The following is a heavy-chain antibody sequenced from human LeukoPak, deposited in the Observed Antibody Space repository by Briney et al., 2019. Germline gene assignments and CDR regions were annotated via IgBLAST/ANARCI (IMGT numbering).Heavy chain of an antibody. V-gene: IGHV4-39*01. Sequence: PSETLSLTCTVAGRSISSSSTSSGWIRQPRGKGLDWIGRIYYSGITSYNPSIKSRVTISEDTSKNQFSLKLSSVTAADTAVYYCARPGGYCSSTSCYIYFDYWGQGTLVTVSS. CDR2: IYYSGIT. D-gene: IGHD2-2*02. CDR3: ARPGGYCSSTSCYIYFDY. J-gene: IGHJ4*02. CDR1: GRSISSSSTS.